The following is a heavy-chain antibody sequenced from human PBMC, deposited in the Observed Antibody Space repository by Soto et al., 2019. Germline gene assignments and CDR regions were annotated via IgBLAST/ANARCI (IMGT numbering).Heavy chain of an antibody. CDR1: GGSISSSNW. Sequence: SETLSLTCAVSGGSISSSNWWSWVRQPPGKGLEWIGEIYHSGSTNYNPSLKSRVTISVDKSKNQFSLKLSSVTAADTAVYYCARDVGPFGELSSWYFDYWGQGTLVTVSS. CDR2: IYHSGST. D-gene: IGHD3-10*01. J-gene: IGHJ4*02. CDR3: ARDVGPFGELSSWYFDY. V-gene: IGHV4-4*02.